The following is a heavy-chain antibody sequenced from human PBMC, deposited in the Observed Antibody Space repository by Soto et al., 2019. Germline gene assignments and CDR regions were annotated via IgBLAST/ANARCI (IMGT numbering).Heavy chain of an antibody. CDR2: ISYSGST. CDR3: ARGHDILPGYEGNWFDP. J-gene: IGHJ5*02. V-gene: IGHV4-59*01. Sequence: PTETLSLNCTVAGGSISRYYWTWIRQPPGKGLEWIGYISYSGSTNYNPSLKIRVTISVDTSKNQFSLKLSSVTAADTAVYYCARGHDILPGYEGNWFDPWGQGTLVTVFS. D-gene: IGHD3-9*01. CDR1: GGSISRYY.